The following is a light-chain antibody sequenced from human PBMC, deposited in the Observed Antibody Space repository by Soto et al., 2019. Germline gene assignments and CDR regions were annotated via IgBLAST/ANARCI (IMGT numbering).Light chain of an antibody. Sequence: QSVLTQPPSASGTPGQTIAISCSGGSFNIGSHTVNWYQQLPGTAPRLLIYSNTQRPSGVPDRFSGSKSGTSASLAITGLQSDSEGDYYCATWDDSLDGVVFGGGTKLTVL. CDR3: ATWDDSLDGVV. V-gene: IGLV1-44*01. CDR2: SNT. CDR1: SFNIGSHT. J-gene: IGLJ2*01.